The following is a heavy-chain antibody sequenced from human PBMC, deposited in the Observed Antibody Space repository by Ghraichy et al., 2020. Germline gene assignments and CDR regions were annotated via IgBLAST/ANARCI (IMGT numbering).Heavy chain of an antibody. CDR3: ARGGDDFWSIPLDY. D-gene: IGHD3-3*01. V-gene: IGHV1-8*01. CDR2: MNPNSGNT. Sequence: ASVKVSCKASGYTFTSYDINWVRQATGQGLEWMGWMNPNSGNTGYAQKFQGRVTMTRNTSISTAYMELSSLRSEDTAVYYCARGGDDFWSIPLDYWGQGTLVTVSS. J-gene: IGHJ4*02. CDR1: GYTFTSYD.